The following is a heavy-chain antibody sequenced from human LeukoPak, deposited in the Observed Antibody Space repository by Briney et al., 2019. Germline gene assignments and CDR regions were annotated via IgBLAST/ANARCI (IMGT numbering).Heavy chain of an antibody. D-gene: IGHD3-10*01. CDR2: ISAYNGNT. CDR3: ARDLGPTMVRGVIITPVY. V-gene: IGHV1-18*01. CDR1: GYTFTSYG. J-gene: IGHJ4*02. Sequence: ASVKVSCKASGYTFTSYGTSWVRQAPGQGLEWMGWISAYNGNTNYAQKLQGRVTMTTDTSTSTAYMELRSLRSDDTAVYYCARDLGPTMVRGVIITPVYWGQGTLVTVSS.